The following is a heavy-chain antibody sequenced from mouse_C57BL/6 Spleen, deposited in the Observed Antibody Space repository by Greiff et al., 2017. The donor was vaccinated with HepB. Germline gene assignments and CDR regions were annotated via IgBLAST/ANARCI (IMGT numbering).Heavy chain of an antibody. Sequence: QVQLQQSGPELVKPGASVKISCKASGYAFRSSWTNWVKRRPGKGLEWIGRNYPGDGATNYNGKLKGKSTLTADKSSSTAYMQLSSLTSADSAVYFCARNYSNFGYWGEGTTLSVSS. CDR2: NYPGDGAT. V-gene: IGHV1-82*01. D-gene: IGHD2-5*01. CDR1: GYAFRSSW. CDR3: ARNYSNFGY. J-gene: IGHJ2*01.